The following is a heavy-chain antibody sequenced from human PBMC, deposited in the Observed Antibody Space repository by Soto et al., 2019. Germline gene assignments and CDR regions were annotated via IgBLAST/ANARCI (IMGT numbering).Heavy chain of an antibody. CDR1: GGTFSSYA. CDR2: IIPIFGTA. V-gene: IGHV1-69*01. Sequence: QVQLVQSGAEVKKPGSSVKVSCKASGGTFSSYAISWVRQAPGQGLEWMGGIIPIFGTANYAQKFQGRVTITADESTNTAYMELSSLRSEDTAVYYCPRRFTDSSGYYYFAYWGQGTLVTVSS. D-gene: IGHD3-22*01. CDR3: PRRFTDSSGYYYFAY. J-gene: IGHJ4*02.